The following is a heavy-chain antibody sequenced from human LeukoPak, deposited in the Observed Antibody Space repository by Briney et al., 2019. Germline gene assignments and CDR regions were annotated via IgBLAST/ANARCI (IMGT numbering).Heavy chain of an antibody. CDR1: GYSFTNQW. CDR3: ASLPKRLGGNYYYYMDV. J-gene: IGHJ6*03. D-gene: IGHD7-27*01. CDR2: IYPGDSDT. Sequence: GESLKISCKSSGYSFTNQWIGWVRPMSGKGLAWMGIIYPGDSDTRYSPSFQGQVTISADKSISTVYLQWRSLNASDTDMYYCASLPKRLGGNYYYYMDVWGQGTTVTVSS. V-gene: IGHV5-51*01.